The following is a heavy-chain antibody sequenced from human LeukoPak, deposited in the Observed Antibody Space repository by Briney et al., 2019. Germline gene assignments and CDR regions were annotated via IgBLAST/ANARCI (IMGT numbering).Heavy chain of an antibody. J-gene: IGHJ6*03. D-gene: IGHD2/OR15-2a*01. V-gene: IGHV3-7*01. CDR2: IKRDGSEK. CDR3: VRLKFNLQYSYYMDV. Sequence: GGSLRLSCAASGFTLSSYWMSWVRQAPGKGLEWVANIKRDGSEKYYVDSVKGRFTISRDNAKNSLYLQMNSLRAEDTAVYYCVRLKFNLQYSYYMDVWGKGTTVTVSS. CDR1: GFTLSSYW.